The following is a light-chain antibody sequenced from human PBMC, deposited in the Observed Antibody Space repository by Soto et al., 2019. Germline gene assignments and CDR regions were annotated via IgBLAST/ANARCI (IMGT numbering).Light chain of an antibody. CDR1: QSISNW. CDR2: AAS. Sequence: IQMTQSPSTLSASVVDRVTITCRASQSISNWLAWYQQKPGKAPKLLIYAASTLESGVPSRFSATVSGTEFSLTITSLQPEDFATYYCQQLFDSPITFGQGTRLEIK. V-gene: IGKV1-5*01. CDR3: QQLFDSPIT. J-gene: IGKJ5*01.